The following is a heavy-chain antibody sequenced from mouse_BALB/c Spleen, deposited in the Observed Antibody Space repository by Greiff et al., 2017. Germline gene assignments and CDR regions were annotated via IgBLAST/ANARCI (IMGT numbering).Heavy chain of an antibody. CDR1: GYTFTSYT. CDR2: INPSSGYT. J-gene: IGHJ2*01. V-gene: IGHV1-4*01. Sequence: QVHVKQSGAELARPGASVKMSCKASGYTFTSYTMHWVKQRPGQGLEWIGYINPSSGYTNYNQKFKDKATLTADKSSSTAYMQLSSLTSEDSAVYYCASTATHYFDYWGQGTTLTVSS. D-gene: IGHD1-2*01. CDR3: ASTATHYFDY.